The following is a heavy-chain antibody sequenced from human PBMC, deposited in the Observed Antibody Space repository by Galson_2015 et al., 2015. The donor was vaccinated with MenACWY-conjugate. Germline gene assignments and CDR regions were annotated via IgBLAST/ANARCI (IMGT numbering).Heavy chain of an antibody. CDR1: GFTFSRYW. V-gene: IGHV3-7*03. Sequence: SLRLSCAASGFTFSRYWVHWVRQAPGKGLEWVADIKPDGSERYYADSVEGRFTISRDNVKTSLYLQMNSLRAEDTAVYYCASEDYYYDSSSRRKLSMDYWGQGTLVTVSS. D-gene: IGHD3-22*01. CDR3: ASEDYYYDSSSRRKLSMDY. CDR2: IKPDGSER. J-gene: IGHJ4*02.